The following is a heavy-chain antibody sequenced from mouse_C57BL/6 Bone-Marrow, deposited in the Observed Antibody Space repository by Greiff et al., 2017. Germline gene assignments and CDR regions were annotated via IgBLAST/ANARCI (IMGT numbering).Heavy chain of an antibody. CDR1: GFTFSSYA. D-gene: IGHD1-1*01. CDR3: TRERGYGSSPYYFDY. Sequence: DVMLVESGEGLVKPGGSLKLSCAASGFTFSSYAMSWVRQTPEKRLEWVAYISSGGDYIYYADTVKGRFTISRDNARNTLYLQMSSLKSEDTAMYYCTRERGYGSSPYYFDYWGQGTTLIVSS. CDR2: ISSGGDYI. J-gene: IGHJ2*01. V-gene: IGHV5-9-1*02.